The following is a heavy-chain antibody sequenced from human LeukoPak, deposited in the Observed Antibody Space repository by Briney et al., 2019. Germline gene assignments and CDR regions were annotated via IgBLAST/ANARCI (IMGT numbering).Heavy chain of an antibody. V-gene: IGHV4-59*01. CDR2: IYYSGST. CDR3: ARVDGYYNWFDP. J-gene: IGHJ5*02. D-gene: IGHD5-24*01. Sequence: KSSETLSLTCTVSGGSISSYYWSWIRQPPGKGLEWIGYIYYSGSTNYNPSLKSRVTISVDTSKNQFSLKLSSVTAADTAVYYCARVDGYYNWFDPWGQGTLVTVSS. CDR1: GGSISSYY.